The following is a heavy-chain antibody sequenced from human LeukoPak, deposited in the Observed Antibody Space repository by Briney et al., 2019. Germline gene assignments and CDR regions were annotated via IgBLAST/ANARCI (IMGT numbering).Heavy chain of an antibody. D-gene: IGHD3-10*01. Sequence: SETLSPTCTVSGGSISSGGYYWSWIRQHPGKGLEWIGYIYYSGSTYYNPSLKSRVTISVDTSKNQFSLKLSSVTAADTAVYYCARVGITMVRGVITWFDPWGQGTLVTVSS. J-gene: IGHJ5*02. CDR1: GGSISSGGYY. CDR3: ARVGITMVRGVITWFDP. CDR2: IYYSGST. V-gene: IGHV4-31*03.